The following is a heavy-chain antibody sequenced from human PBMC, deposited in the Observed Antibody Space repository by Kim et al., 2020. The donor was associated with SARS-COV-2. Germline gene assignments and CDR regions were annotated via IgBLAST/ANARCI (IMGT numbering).Heavy chain of an antibody. V-gene: IGHV4-31*03. J-gene: IGHJ6*02. Sequence: SETLSLTCTVSGGSISSGGYYWSWIRQHPGKGLEWIGYIYYSGSTYYNPSLKSRVTISVDTSKNQFSLKLSSVTAADTAVYYCARDGKYCSGGSCYLDYYYYGMDVWGQGTTVTVSS. D-gene: IGHD2-15*01. CDR3: ARDGKYCSGGSCYLDYYYYGMDV. CDR2: IYYSGST. CDR1: GGSISSGGYY.